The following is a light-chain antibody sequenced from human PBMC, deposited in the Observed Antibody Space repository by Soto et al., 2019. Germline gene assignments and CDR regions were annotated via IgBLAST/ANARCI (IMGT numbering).Light chain of an antibody. CDR2: DAS. V-gene: IGKV1-5*01. J-gene: IGKJ4*01. CDR3: QRYNTVPLT. CDR1: QSVSRW. Sequence: DIKMTQSPSTLSASVGDRVSITCRASQSVSRWLAWYQQKPGKAPKLLIYDASSLEGGVPSRFSASGSEMEFTLTITRLQPDDATYYCQRYNTVPLTFGGGTKVDIK.